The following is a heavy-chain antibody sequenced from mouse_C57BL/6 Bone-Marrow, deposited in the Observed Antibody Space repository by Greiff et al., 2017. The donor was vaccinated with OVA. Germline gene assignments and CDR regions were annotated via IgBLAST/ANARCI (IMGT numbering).Heavy chain of an antibody. D-gene: IGHD1-1*01. CDR1: GYTFTSYW. J-gene: IGHJ1*03. V-gene: IGHV1-69*01. Sequence: VQLQQPGAELVMPVASVKLSCKASGYTFTSYWMHWVKQRPGQGLEWIGEIDPSDSYTNYNQKFKGKSTLTVDKSSSTAYMQLSSLTSEDSAVYYCAVTTVVKSWYFDVWGTGTTVTVSS. CDR2: IDPSDSYT. CDR3: AVTTVVKSWYFDV.